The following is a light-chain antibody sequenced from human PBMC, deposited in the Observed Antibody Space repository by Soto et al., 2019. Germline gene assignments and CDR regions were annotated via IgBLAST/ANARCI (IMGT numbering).Light chain of an antibody. Sequence: DIQMTQSPSSLSASVGDRVTISCRSSQNIHKYLNWYQQRPGKAPKLLVYEATSLETGVSSKFSGSGSGTDFTLTINGLQPEDFASYYCQQSFVYPWTFGKGT. CDR1: QNIHKY. CDR2: EAT. CDR3: QQSFVYPWT. J-gene: IGKJ1*01. V-gene: IGKV1-39*01.